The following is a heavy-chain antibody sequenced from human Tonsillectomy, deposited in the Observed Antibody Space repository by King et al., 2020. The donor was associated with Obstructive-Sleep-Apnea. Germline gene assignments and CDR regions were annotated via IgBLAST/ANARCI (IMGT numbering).Heavy chain of an antibody. D-gene: IGHD3-22*01. CDR3: AREGYDSSGSAFDI. Sequence: VQLVESGGGLVKPGGSLRLSCAASGFTFSSYSMNWVRQAPGKGLEWVSSISSSSSYIYYADSVKGRFTISRDNAKNSLYLQMNSLSAEDTAVYYCAREGYDSSGSAFDIWGQGTMVTVSS. J-gene: IGHJ3*02. V-gene: IGHV3-21*01. CDR2: ISSSSSYI. CDR1: GFTFSSYS.